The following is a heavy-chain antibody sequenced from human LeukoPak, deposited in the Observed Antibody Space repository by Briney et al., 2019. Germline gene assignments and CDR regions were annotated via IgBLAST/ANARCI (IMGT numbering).Heavy chain of an antibody. Sequence: GGSLRLSCAASGFTFNSYAFNWVRQAPGKGLEWVSAISGSGGSTYYADSVKGRFTISRDNSKNTLYLQMNSLRAEDTAVYYCAKHRISGWFDPWGQGTLVTVSS. CDR2: ISGSGGST. D-gene: IGHD6-25*01. V-gene: IGHV3-23*01. CDR1: GFTFNSYA. CDR3: AKHRISGWFDP. J-gene: IGHJ5*02.